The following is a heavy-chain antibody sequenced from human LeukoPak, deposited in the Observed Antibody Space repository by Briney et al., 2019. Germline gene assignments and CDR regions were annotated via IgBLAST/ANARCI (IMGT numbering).Heavy chain of an antibody. J-gene: IGHJ3*02. Sequence: GGSLRLSCAASGFTVSSNYMSWVRQAPGKGLEWVSVIYSSGSTDYADSVKGRFTISRDNSKNTLYLQMNSLRAEDTAVYYCARDWGRNLGELSFDAFDIWGQGTMVTVSS. D-gene: IGHD3-16*02. CDR3: ARDWGRNLGELSFDAFDI. V-gene: IGHV3-53*01. CDR2: IYSSGST. CDR1: GFTVSSNY.